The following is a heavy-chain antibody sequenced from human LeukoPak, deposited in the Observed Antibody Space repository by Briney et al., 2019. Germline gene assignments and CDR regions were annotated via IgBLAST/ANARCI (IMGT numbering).Heavy chain of an antibody. CDR3: ASFVGLRRDGYPHAFDI. V-gene: IGHV1-69*04. Sequence: SVKVSCKASGYTFTGYGISWVRQAPGQGLEWMGRIIPILGIANYAQKFQGRVTITADKSTSTAYMELSSLRSEDTAVYYCASFVGLRRDGYPHAFDIWGQGTMVTVSS. CDR1: GYTFTGYG. CDR2: IIPILGIA. D-gene: IGHD5-24*01. J-gene: IGHJ3*02.